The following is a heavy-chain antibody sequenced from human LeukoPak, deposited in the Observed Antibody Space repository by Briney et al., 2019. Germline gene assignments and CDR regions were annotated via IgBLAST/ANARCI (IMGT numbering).Heavy chain of an antibody. V-gene: IGHV3-21*01. D-gene: IGHD3-10*01. Sequence: GGSLRLSCEVSGFTFSSYHMNWVRQAPGKGLEWVSSIGSSGSYIYYADSLTGRFTISRDNAKNSLYLQMNSLRAEDTAVYFCARDKGGMVPFDYWGQGTLVTVSS. CDR1: GFTFSSYH. J-gene: IGHJ4*02. CDR2: IGSSGSYI. CDR3: ARDKGGMVPFDY.